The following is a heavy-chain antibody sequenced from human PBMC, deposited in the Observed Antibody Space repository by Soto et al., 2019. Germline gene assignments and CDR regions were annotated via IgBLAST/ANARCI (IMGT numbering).Heavy chain of an antibody. Sequence: QVQLQESGPGLVKPSGTLSLTCAVSSGSISSPNWWSWVRQPPGEGVEWIGEIYHSGSTRYNPSLKSRVTISVDTSKNQFSLRLTSVAAADTAVYYCARQAPYGSVRIYDYWGQGSLVTVSS. J-gene: IGHJ4*02. V-gene: IGHV4-4*02. CDR2: IYHSGST. CDR1: SGSISSPNW. D-gene: IGHD3-10*01. CDR3: ARQAPYGSVRIYDY.